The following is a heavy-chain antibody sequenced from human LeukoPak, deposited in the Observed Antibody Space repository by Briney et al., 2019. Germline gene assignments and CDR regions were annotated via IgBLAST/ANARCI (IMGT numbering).Heavy chain of an antibody. CDR2: ISYDGSNK. CDR3: ARGSSKTTYYYGMDV. V-gene: IGHV3-30-3*01. J-gene: IGHJ6*02. CDR1: GFTFSSYA. D-gene: IGHD6-13*01. Sequence: GGSLRLSCAASGFTFSSYAMHWVRQAPGKGLEWVAVISYDGSNKYYADSVKGRFTISRDNSKNTLYLQMNSLRAEDTAVYYCARGSSKTTYYYGMDVWGQGTTVTVSS.